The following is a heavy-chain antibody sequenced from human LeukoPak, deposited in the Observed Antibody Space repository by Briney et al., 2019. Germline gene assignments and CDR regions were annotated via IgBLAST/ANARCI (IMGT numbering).Heavy chain of an antibody. D-gene: IGHD6-13*01. J-gene: IGHJ4*02. CDR3: ARQPGIAAAADGY. CDR1: GYSFTSYC. V-gene: IGHV5-51*01. Sequence: GESLEISCKGSGYSFTSYCIGWVRQMPGKGLEWMEIIYPGDSDTRYSPSFQGQVTISADKSISTAYLQWSSLKASDTAMYYCARQPGIAAAADGYWGQGTLVTVSS. CDR2: IYPGDSDT.